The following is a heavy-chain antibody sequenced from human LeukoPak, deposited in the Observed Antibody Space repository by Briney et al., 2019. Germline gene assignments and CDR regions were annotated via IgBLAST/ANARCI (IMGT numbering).Heavy chain of an antibody. CDR2: INTDGSNT. CDR3: TRGGTTLDY. D-gene: IGHD1-7*01. Sequence: GGSLRLSCAASGFTFSSYWMHWVRQAPGKGLVWVSRINTDGSNTAYADSVKGRFTISRDNAKNTLYLQMNSLRAEDTAVYYCTRGGTTLDYWGQGTLVTVSS. J-gene: IGHJ4*02. CDR1: GFTFSSYW. V-gene: IGHV3-74*01.